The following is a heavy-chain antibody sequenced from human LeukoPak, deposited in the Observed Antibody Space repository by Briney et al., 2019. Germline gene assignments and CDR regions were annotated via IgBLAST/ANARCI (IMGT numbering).Heavy chain of an antibody. CDR2: IYYSGST. CDR3: ARDPGWFDP. J-gene: IGHJ5*02. V-gene: IGHV4-39*07. Sequence: SETLSLTCTVSGGSISSSSYYWGWIRQPPGKGLEWIGSIYYSGSTHYNPSLKSRVTISVDTSKNQFSLKLSSVTAADTAVYYCARDPGWFDPWGQGTLVTVSS. CDR1: GGSISSSSYY.